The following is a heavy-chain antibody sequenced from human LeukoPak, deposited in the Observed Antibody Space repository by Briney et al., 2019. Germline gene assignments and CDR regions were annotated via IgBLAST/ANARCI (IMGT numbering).Heavy chain of an antibody. Sequence: PGGSLRLSCAASGFTFDDYGMSWVRQAPGKGLEWVANIKQDGSEKYYVDSVKGRFTISRDNAKNSLYLQMNSLRAEDTAVYYCASLKTYYYDSSGYYWGQGTLVTVSS. CDR2: IKQDGSEK. CDR1: GFTFDDYG. J-gene: IGHJ4*02. V-gene: IGHV3-7*01. CDR3: ASLKTYYYDSSGYY. D-gene: IGHD3-22*01.